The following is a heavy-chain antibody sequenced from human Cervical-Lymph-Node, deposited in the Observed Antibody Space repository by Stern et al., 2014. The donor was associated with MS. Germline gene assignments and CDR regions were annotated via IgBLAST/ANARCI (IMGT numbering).Heavy chain of an antibody. Sequence: EVQLVESGGNLVQPGGPLRLPFAAPGSTFSTHGMRWLRPPPGKGLEWISTISNSGDGTYYGDSVTGRFTISRDNSKNTVFLQMNSLRVEDTALYYCAKASRTSMFDYWGQGTLVTVSS. CDR1: GSTFSTHG. V-gene: IGHV3-23*04. CDR3: AKASRTSMFDY. D-gene: IGHD2/OR15-2a*01. CDR2: ISNSGDGT. J-gene: IGHJ4*02.